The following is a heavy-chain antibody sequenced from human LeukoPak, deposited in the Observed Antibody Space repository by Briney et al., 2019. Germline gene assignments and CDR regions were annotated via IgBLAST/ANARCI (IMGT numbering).Heavy chain of an antibody. CDR1: GGSFSGYY. D-gene: IGHD5-18*01. CDR2: INHSGST. CDR3: ARDLSNTAALGY. J-gene: IGHJ4*02. Sequence: SETLSLTCAVYGGSFSGYYWSWIRQPPGKGLEWIGEINHSGSTNYNPSLKSRVTISVDTSKNQFSLKLSSVTAADTAVYYCARDLSNTAALGYWGQGTLVTVSS. V-gene: IGHV4-34*01.